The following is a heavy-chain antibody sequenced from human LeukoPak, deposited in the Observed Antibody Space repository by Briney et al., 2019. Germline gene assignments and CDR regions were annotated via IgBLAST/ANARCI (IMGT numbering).Heavy chain of an antibody. Sequence: GGSLRLSCAASGFTVSGNYMSWVRQAPGKGLEWVSVIYSGGSTYYADSVKGRFTISRDNSKNTLYLQMNSLRAEDTAVYYCTRGSGYYYDSSGRPLDYWGQGTLVTVSS. CDR1: GFTVSGNY. D-gene: IGHD3-22*01. V-gene: IGHV3-66*01. CDR3: TRGSGYYYDSSGRPLDY. CDR2: IYSGGST. J-gene: IGHJ4*02.